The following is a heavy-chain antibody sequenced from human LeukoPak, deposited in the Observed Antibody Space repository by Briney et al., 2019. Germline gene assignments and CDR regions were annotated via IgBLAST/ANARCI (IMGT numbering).Heavy chain of an antibody. CDR2: INPNSGGT. CDR3: ARAHRRYCSGGSCYIIWFNP. D-gene: IGHD2-15*01. V-gene: IGHV1-2*02. Sequence: ASVKVSCKASGYTFTGYYMNWVRQAPGQGLEWMGWINPNSGGTNYAQKFQGRVTMTRDTSISTAYMELSRLRSDDTAVYYCARAHRRYCSGGSCYIIWFNPWGQGTLVTVSS. CDR1: GYTFTGYY. J-gene: IGHJ5*02.